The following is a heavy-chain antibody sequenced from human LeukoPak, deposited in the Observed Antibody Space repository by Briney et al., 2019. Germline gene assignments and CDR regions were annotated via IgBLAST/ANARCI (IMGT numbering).Heavy chain of an antibody. Sequence: GASVKVSCKASGGTFSSYAISWVRQAPGQGLEWMGRIIPILGIANYAQKFQGRVTITADKSTSTAYMELSSLRSDDTAVYYCAREGMVQGVIYYWGQGTLVTVSS. V-gene: IGHV1-69*04. J-gene: IGHJ4*02. D-gene: IGHD3-10*01. CDR1: GGTFSSYA. CDR2: IIPILGIA. CDR3: AREGMVQGVIYY.